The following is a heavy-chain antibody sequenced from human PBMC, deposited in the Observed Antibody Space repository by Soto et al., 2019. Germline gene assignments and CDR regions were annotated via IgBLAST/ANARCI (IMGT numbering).Heavy chain of an antibody. CDR2: ISYDGSNK. CDR1: GFTFSSYG. D-gene: IGHD2-2*01. V-gene: IGHV3-30*18. J-gene: IGHJ4*02. Sequence: HPGGSLRLSCAASGFTFSSYGVHWVRQAPGKGLEWVAVISYDGSNKYYADSVKGRFTISRDNSKNTLYLQMNSLRAEDTAVYYCAKDRLTYQLLHTFDYWGQGTVVTVSS. CDR3: AKDRLTYQLLHTFDY.